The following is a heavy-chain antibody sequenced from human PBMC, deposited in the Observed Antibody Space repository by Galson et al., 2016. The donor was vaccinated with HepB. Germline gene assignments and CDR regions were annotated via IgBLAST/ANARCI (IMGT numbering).Heavy chain of an antibody. CDR3: ARRWKEMATITDAFDI. Sequence: SLRLSCAASGFISGDYAMNWFRQAPGKGLEWIGFIRSKTYGGTTEYAASVKGRFTISRDDSKNIAYVQMNTLRAEDTAVYYCARRWKEMATITDAFDIWGQGTMVTVSS. CDR1: GFISGDYA. D-gene: IGHD5-24*01. CDR2: IRSKTYGGTT. V-gene: IGHV3-49*03. J-gene: IGHJ3*02.